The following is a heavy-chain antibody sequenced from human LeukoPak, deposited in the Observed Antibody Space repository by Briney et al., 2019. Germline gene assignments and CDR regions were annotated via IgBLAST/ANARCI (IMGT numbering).Heavy chain of an antibody. CDR3: ARDLPPEDV. Sequence: GGSLRLSCAASGFSVSRNYMSWVRQAPGKGLEWVALISYDGSNIQYADSLKGRFTISRDNSKNTLYLQMNSLRVDDTAVYYCARDLPPEDVWGQGTTVTVSS. V-gene: IGHV3-30*03. J-gene: IGHJ6*02. CDR2: ISYDGSNI. CDR1: GFSVSRNY.